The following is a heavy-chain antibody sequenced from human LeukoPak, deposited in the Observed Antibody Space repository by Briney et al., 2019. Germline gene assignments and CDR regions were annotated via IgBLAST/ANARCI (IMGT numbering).Heavy chain of an antibody. CDR2: ISGSGSST. J-gene: IGHJ4*02. CDR3: AKDNSLRLTQRGYFDY. CDR1: RFTFSNYA. D-gene: IGHD3-16*01. Sequence: GGSLRLSCAASRFTFSNYAMSWVRQAPGKGLEWVSGISGSGSSTYYADSVKGRFTISRDNSKSTLYLQMNSLRAEDTAVYYCAKDNSLRLTQRGYFDYWGQGTLVTVSS. V-gene: IGHV3-23*01.